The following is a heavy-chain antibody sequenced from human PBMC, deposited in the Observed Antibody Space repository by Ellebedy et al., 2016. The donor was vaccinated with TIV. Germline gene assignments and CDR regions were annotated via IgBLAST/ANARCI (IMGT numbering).Heavy chain of an antibody. Sequence: PSETLSLTCAASGFTFTTYWMSWVRQAPGKGLEWVSAISGGGGSTYYADSVKGRFTISRDNSKNSLYLQINSLRAEDTAVYYCAKSNSGAVRDFFDYWGQGTLVTVSS. V-gene: IGHV3-23*01. CDR2: ISGGGGST. J-gene: IGHJ4*02. CDR3: AKSNSGAVRDFFDY. CDR1: GFTFTTYW. D-gene: IGHD3-16*01.